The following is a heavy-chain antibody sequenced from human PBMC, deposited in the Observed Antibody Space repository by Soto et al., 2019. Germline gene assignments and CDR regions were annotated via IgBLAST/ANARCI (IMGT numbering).Heavy chain of an antibody. CDR1: GYTFTSYG. Sequence: QVQLVQSGAEVKKPGASVKVSCKASGYTFTSYGISWVRQAPGQGLEWMGWISAYNGNTNYAQKLQGRVTMTTDTSMRTAKMELRGLGPDDTAVYYCAGEGIAPRPGSYSGMAVWGQGTTVPFSS. CDR3: AGEGIAPRPGSYSGMAV. D-gene: IGHD6-13*01. V-gene: IGHV1-18*01. J-gene: IGHJ6*02. CDR2: ISAYNGNT.